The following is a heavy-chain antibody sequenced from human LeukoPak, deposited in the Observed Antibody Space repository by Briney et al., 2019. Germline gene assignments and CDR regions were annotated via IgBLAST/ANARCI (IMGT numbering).Heavy chain of an antibody. CDR1: GIAFSTHA. Sequence: PGGSLRLSCTASGIAFSTHAMSWVRQAPGKGLEWVASISASPLRTFYADSVMGRFTISRDNFKNTLYLQMNSLRAEDTAVYYCALLSGGMDVWGKGTTVTVSS. D-gene: IGHD3-10*02. CDR3: ALLSGGMDV. CDR2: ISASPLRT. J-gene: IGHJ6*04. V-gene: IGHV3-23*01.